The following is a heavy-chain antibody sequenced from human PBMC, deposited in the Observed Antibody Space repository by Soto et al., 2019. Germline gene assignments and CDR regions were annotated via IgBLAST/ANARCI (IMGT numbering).Heavy chain of an antibody. J-gene: IGHJ4*02. CDR2: INPNSGGT. CDR3: ARGYFFTYYYDSSGLYYFDY. D-gene: IGHD3-22*01. CDR1: GYTFTGYY. V-gene: IGHV1-2*04. Sequence: ASVKVCCKASGYTFTGYYMHWVRQAPGQGLEWMGWINPNSGGTNYAQKFQGWVTMTRDTSISTAYMELSRLRSDDTAVYYCARGYFFTYYYDSSGLYYFDYWGQGTLVTVSS.